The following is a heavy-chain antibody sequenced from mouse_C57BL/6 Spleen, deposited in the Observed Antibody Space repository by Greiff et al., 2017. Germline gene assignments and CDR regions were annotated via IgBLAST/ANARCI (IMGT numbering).Heavy chain of an antibody. V-gene: IGHV3-6*01. CDR1: GYSITSGYY. Sequence: EVQRVESGPGLVKPSQSLSLTCSVTGYSITSGYYWNWIRQFPGNKLEWMGYISYDGSNNYNPSLKNRISITRDTSKNQFFLKLNSVTTEDTATYYCARDYGFDYWGQGTTLTVSS. CDR2: ISYDGSN. D-gene: IGHD1-1*01. CDR3: ARDYGFDY. J-gene: IGHJ2*01.